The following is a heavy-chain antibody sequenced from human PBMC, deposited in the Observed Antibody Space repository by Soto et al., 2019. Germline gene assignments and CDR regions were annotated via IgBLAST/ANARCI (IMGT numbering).Heavy chain of an antibody. Sequence: ASVKVLCKASGYSFTTHGISWVRRAPGHGLEWMGWISAYNGDTHYVQRFQGGLTMTTDTSTSTAYMELRSLTSDDTAVYYCARDPPFSGILRGTPLMDVWGQGTTVTVSS. D-gene: IGHD4-17*01. J-gene: IGHJ6*02. CDR2: ISAYNGDT. V-gene: IGHV1-18*04. CDR1: GYSFTTHG. CDR3: ARDPPFSGILRGTPLMDV.